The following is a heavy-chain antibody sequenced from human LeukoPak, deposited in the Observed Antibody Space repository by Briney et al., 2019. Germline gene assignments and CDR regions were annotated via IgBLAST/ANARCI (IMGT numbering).Heavy chain of an antibody. CDR1: GFTFSNHV. J-gene: IGHJ4*02. D-gene: IGHD6-19*01. CDR3: AKDKSSSSGWYYSDY. Sequence: GGSLRLSCAASGFTFSNHVMNWVRQAPGKGLEWVSGISGSGRSTYYADSVKGRFTISRDNSKNTLYLQMNSLRAEDTAVYYCAKDKSSSSGWYYSDYWGQGTLVTVSS. CDR2: ISGSGRST. V-gene: IGHV3-23*01.